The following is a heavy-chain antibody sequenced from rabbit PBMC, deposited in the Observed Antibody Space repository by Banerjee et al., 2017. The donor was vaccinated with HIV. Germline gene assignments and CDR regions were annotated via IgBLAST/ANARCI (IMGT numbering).Heavy chain of an antibody. Sequence: QSSEESGGDLVKPGASLTLTCTASGFSFSISYYMCWVRQAPGKGLEWIGCIYTSSGSTWYASWAKGRFTISKTSSTTVTLQMTSQTAADTATYFCARGAPYSVYAHYGYGAWGPGTLVTVS. D-gene: IGHD6-1*01. CDR2: IYTSSGST. V-gene: IGHV1S40*01. CDR3: ARGAPYSVYAHYGYGA. J-gene: IGHJ2*01. CDR1: GFSFSISYY.